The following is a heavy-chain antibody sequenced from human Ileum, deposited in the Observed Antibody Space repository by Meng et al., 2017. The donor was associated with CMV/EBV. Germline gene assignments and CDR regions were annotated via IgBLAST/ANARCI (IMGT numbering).Heavy chain of an antibody. CDR2: IHTIGNT. CDR1: GDSLKNNY. V-gene: IGHV4-4*07. CDR3: ARAGARGVPVDY. D-gene: IGHD3-10*01. J-gene: IGHJ4*02. Sequence: QIDLKVSGPVLLKPSAPLSLTCTVHGDSLKNNYVSWLRHSAGMGLEWIGRIHTIGNTDDNPSLKSRVTMSISTSKNQLTLKLHSLTAADTAVYYCARAGARGVPVDYWGQGTLVTVSS.